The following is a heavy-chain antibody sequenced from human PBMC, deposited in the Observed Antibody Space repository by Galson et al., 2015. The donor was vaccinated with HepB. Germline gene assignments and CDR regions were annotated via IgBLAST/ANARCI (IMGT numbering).Heavy chain of an antibody. D-gene: IGHD3-9*01. CDR3: ANLFGHDILTVRWTGDAFDI. V-gene: IGHV3-30*02. CDR2: IWYDGSNK. CDR1: GFTFSGYG. Sequence: SLRLSCAASGFTFSGYGMHWVRQAPGKGLEWVAFIWYDGSNKNYADSVKGRFTISRDNSKNTLYLQMNSLRAEDTTVYYCANLFGHDILTVRWTGDAFDIWGQGTMVTVSS. J-gene: IGHJ3*02.